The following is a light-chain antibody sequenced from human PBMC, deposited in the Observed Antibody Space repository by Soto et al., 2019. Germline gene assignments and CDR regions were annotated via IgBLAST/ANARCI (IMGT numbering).Light chain of an antibody. CDR3: QQYYRPWT. CDR2: WAS. V-gene: IGKV4-1*01. CDR1: QSVFYSSNNKNY. Sequence: DIVMTQSPDSLAVSLGERATINCKSSQSVFYSSNNKNYLAWYQQKPGQPPKLLIYWASTRESGVPDRFSGSASGTDFTLTISSLQAEDVAVYYCQQYYRPWTVGQGTKVEIK. J-gene: IGKJ1*01.